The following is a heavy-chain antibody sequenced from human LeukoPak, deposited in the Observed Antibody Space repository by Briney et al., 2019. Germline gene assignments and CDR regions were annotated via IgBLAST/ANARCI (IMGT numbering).Heavy chain of an antibody. V-gene: IGHV4-30-4*08. CDR1: GGSISSGDYY. J-gene: IGHJ4*02. D-gene: IGHD6-13*01. CDR2: IYYSGST. CDR3: ARGIAAAGHHFDY. Sequence: SETLSLTCTVSGGSISSGDYYWSWIRQPPGQGLEWIGYIYYSGSTYYNPSLKSRVTISVDTSKNQFSLKLSSVTAADTAVYYCARGIAAAGHHFDYWGQGTLVTVSS.